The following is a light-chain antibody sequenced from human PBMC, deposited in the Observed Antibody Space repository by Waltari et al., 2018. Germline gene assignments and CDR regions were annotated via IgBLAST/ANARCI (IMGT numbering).Light chain of an antibody. J-gene: IGLJ3*02. CDR2: GVS. CDR3: TSFTRAKTWV. V-gene: IGLV2-14*03. CDR1: RRDLGAFNY. Sequence: QSALTQPASVSGSPSPSIPISCPGTRRDLGAFNYVSWYQHHSGKAPRLIIFGVSDRPSGISNRFSGSKSGNTASLTISGLQAEDEADYYCTSFTRAKTWVFGGGTKVTVL.